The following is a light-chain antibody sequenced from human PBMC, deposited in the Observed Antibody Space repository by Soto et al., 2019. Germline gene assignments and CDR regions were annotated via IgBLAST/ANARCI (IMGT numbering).Light chain of an antibody. CDR3: SSYTSSTTYV. CDR1: SGDVGAYNH. V-gene: IGLV2-14*01. Sequence: QSALTQPASVSGSPGQSITISCTGTSGDVGAYNHVSWYQQHPGKAPKLMIYEVSNRPSGVSNRFSGSKSVNTASLTISGLQAEDEADYYCSSYTSSTTYVFGTGTKVTVL. J-gene: IGLJ1*01. CDR2: EVS.